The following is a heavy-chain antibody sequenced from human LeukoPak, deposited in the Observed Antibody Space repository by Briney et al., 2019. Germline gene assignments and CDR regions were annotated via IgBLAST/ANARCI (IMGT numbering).Heavy chain of an antibody. CDR1: GYTFTSYG. Sequence: ASVKVSCKASGYTFTSYGITWVRQAPGQGLEWMGWISPYNGNANYAQKFQGRVTLTTDTSTSTAYMELRSLRSDDTAVYYCARGPHERSGYPDDWGQGTLVIVSS. V-gene: IGHV1-18*01. D-gene: IGHD3-22*01. J-gene: IGHJ4*02. CDR2: ISPYNGNA. CDR3: ARGPHERSGYPDD.